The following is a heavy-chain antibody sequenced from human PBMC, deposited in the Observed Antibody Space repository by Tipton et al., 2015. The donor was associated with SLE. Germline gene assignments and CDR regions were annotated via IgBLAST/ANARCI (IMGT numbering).Heavy chain of an antibody. CDR1: GGSMSSGVYS. CDR2: IHHSDNT. Sequence: LRLSCAVSGGSMSSGVYSWTWIRQPPGKGPEWIGYIHHSDNTYQNPSLRSRLTMSVDRSKNQFSLNLTSVTAADTAVYYCATLPSAGTSYYFDYWGHGLLVTVSS. V-gene: IGHV4-30-2*01. CDR3: ATLPSAGTSYYFDY. J-gene: IGHJ4*01. D-gene: IGHD6-19*01.